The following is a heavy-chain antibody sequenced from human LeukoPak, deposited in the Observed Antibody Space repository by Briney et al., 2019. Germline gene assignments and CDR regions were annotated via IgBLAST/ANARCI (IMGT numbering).Heavy chain of an antibody. D-gene: IGHD3-22*01. V-gene: IGHV3-48*03. CDR2: ISSSGSTI. CDR1: GFTFSSYE. Sequence: PGGSLRLSCAASGFTFSSYEMNWVRQAPGKGLEWVSYISSSGSTIYYADSVKGRFTISRDNARNSLYLQMNSLRAEDTAVYYCARDSINDSSGYYMDYWGQGTLVTVSS. J-gene: IGHJ4*02. CDR3: ARDSINDSSGYYMDY.